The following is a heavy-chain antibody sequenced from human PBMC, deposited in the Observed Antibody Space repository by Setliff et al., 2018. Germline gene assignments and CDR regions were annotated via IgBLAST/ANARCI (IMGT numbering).Heavy chain of an antibody. CDR3: ARRGGTAGARAFDI. Sequence: GGSLRLSCAASGFTFSSYWMSWVRQAPGKGLEWVANIKQDGGEKYYVGSVKGRFTISRDNSKNTLYLQMNSLRAEDTALYYCARRGGTAGARAFDIWGQGTMVTVSS. J-gene: IGHJ3*02. CDR1: GFTFSSYW. D-gene: IGHD6-19*01. V-gene: IGHV3-7*03. CDR2: IKQDGGEK.